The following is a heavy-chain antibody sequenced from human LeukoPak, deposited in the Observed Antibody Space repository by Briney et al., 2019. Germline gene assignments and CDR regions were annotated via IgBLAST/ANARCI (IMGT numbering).Heavy chain of an antibody. D-gene: IGHD3-9*01. CDR1: GFTFSHYS. CDR3: GREGHYDILTGYSPVEYYYYFMDV. CDR2: ISSDGNGK. J-gene: IGHJ6*03. Sequence: PGGSLRLSCAASGFTFSHYSLHWVRQAPGKGLEWVGVISSDGNGKHHADSVKGRFTISRDNSRDTLYLEMSSLRPEHTAIYYCGREGHYDILTGYSPVEYYYYFMDVWGKGTTVTVSS. V-gene: IGHV3-30*04.